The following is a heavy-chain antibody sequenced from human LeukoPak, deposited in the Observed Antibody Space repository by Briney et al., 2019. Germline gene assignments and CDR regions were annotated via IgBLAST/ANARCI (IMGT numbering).Heavy chain of an antibody. CDR3: ASRFSGSYYFDY. D-gene: IGHD1-26*01. Sequence: GGSLRLSCAASGFTFSSYSMNWVRQAPGKGLEWVSSISSSSSYIYYADSVKGRFTISRDNAKNSLYLQMSSLRAEDTAVYYCASRFSGSYYFDYWGQGTLVTVSS. CDR1: GFTFSSYS. V-gene: IGHV3-21*01. CDR2: ISSSSSYI. J-gene: IGHJ4*02.